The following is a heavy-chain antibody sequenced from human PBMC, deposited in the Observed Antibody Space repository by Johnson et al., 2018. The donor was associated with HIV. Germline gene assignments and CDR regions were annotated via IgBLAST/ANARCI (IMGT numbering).Heavy chain of an antibody. CDR3: ARDSLDGEYAFDI. J-gene: IGHJ3*02. D-gene: IGHD2-21*01. Sequence: QVQLVESGGGVVQPGRSLRLSCAASGFTFSSYAMHWVRQAPGKGLAWVALISYDGSNKYYGDSVKGRFTISRDSYKNTLYLQMNSLRAEDTAVYFCARDSLDGEYAFDIWGQGTMLTVSS. CDR1: GFTFSSYA. V-gene: IGHV3-30*04. CDR2: ISYDGSNK.